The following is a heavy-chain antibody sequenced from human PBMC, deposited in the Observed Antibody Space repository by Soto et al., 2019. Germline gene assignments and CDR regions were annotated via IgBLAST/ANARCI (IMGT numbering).Heavy chain of an antibody. Sequence: GASVKVSCKASGYTFTSYAMHWVRQAPGQRLEWMGWINAGNGNTKYSQKFQGRVTITRDTSASTAYMELSSLRSEDTAVYYCASSSIRSYYYYGMDVWGQGTTVTVSS. CDR1: GYTFTSYA. CDR3: ASSSIRSYYYYGMDV. CDR2: INAGNGNT. J-gene: IGHJ6*02. D-gene: IGHD2-2*01. V-gene: IGHV1-3*01.